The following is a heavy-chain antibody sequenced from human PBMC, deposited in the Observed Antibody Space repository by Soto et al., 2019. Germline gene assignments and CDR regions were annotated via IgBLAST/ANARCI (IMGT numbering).Heavy chain of an antibody. J-gene: IGHJ4*02. CDR1: GGSISSGGYS. Sequence: SETLSLTCPVSGGSISSGGYSWSWIRQHPGKVLALIGYIYYSGSTYYNPSLKSRVTIXXXXSXNXFXLXXXSVTXADTAWYYCARDKGRPAGYFEYWGQGTLVTVSS. CDR3: ARDKGRPAGYFEY. V-gene: IGHV4-31*03. CDR2: IYYSGST.